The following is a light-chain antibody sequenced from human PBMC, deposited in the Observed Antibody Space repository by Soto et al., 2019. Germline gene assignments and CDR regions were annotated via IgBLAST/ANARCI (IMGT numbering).Light chain of an antibody. Sequence: IQMNQSPSSLSASVGDRVTITCQASQNIKNYLNWYKQKPGRAPKLLIYDASNLEAGVPSRFRGSGSGTDFTLTISRLQPEDIATDYCQQYENLPTFGQGTRLEIK. CDR2: DAS. V-gene: IGKV1-33*01. CDR3: QQYENLPT. J-gene: IGKJ5*01. CDR1: QNIKNY.